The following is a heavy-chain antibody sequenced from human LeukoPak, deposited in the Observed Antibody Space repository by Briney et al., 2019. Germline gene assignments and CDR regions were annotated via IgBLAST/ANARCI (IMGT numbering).Heavy chain of an antibody. CDR3: ARDIVNGDYVSAY. Sequence: GGSLRLSCAASGFTFNEYTLNWVRQAPGKGLEGVSSITTTSAYIYYADSVKGRFTISRDNAKNSLYLQMNSLRADDTGVYYCARDIVNGDYVSAYWGQGTLVTVSS. CDR2: ITTTSAYI. D-gene: IGHD4-17*01. CDR1: GFTFNEYT. J-gene: IGHJ4*02. V-gene: IGHV3-21*01.